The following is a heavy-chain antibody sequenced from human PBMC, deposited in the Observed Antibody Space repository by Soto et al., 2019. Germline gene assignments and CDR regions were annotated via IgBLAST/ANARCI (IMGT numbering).Heavy chain of an antibody. J-gene: IGHJ4*02. V-gene: IGHV4-59*08. CDR3: ARHGPIAAAGTVFDY. Sequence: QVQLQESGPGLVKPSETLSLTCTVSGGSISSYYWSWIRQPPGKGLEWIGYIYYSGSTNYNPSLKXXXTXXVDTSKNQFSLKLSSVTAADTAVYYCARHGPIAAAGTVFDYWGQGTLVTVSS. CDR2: IYYSGST. D-gene: IGHD6-13*01. CDR1: GGSISSYY.